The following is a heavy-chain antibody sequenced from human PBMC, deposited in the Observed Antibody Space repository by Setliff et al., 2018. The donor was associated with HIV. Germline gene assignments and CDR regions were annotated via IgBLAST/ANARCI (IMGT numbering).Heavy chain of an antibody. V-gene: IGHV4-39*07. CDR3: ARDNAYYYGSGSHRYYAMDV. Sequence: SETLSLTCTVSGGSISTSRHYWGWIRQPPGKGLEWIGSIYYTGSTYYNPSLKSRVTISVDTSKNQFSLKLSSVTAADTAVYYCARDNAYYYGSGSHRYYAMDVWGRGTTVTVSS. J-gene: IGHJ6*02. CDR2: IYYTGST. CDR1: GGSISTSRHY. D-gene: IGHD3-10*01.